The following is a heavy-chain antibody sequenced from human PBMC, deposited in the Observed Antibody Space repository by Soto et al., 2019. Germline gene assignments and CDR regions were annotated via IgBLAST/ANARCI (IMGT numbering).Heavy chain of an antibody. CDR3: ARSCTNGVCYPLSWYYGMDV. Sequence: ASVKVSCKASGYTFTSYGISWVRQAPGQGLEWMGWISAYNGNTNYAQKLQGRVTMTTDTSTSTAYMELRSLRSDDTAVYYCARSCTNGVCYPLSWYYGMDVWGQGTTVTFSS. CDR1: GYTFTSYG. J-gene: IGHJ6*02. D-gene: IGHD2-8*01. V-gene: IGHV1-18*04. CDR2: ISAYNGNT.